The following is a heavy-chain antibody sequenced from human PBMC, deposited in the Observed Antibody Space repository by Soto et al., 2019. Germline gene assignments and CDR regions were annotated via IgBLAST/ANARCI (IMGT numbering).Heavy chain of an antibody. J-gene: IGHJ6*02. CDR3: ARGIEGWYQGRYYYGMDV. V-gene: IGHV4-61*01. CDR2: IYYSGST. Sequence: QVQLQESGPGLVKPSETLSLTCTVSGGSVSSGSYYWSWIRQPPGKGLEWIGYIYYSGSTNYNPSLKSRVTISVGTSKIQFSLQLSSVTAADTAVYYGARGIEGWYQGRYYYGMDVWGQGTTVTVSS. D-gene: IGHD6-19*01. CDR1: GGSVSSGSYY.